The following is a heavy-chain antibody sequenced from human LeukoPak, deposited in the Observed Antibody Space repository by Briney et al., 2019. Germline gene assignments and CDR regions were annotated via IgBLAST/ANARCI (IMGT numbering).Heavy chain of an antibody. J-gene: IGHJ5*02. Sequence: GGSLRLSFAASGFTFSSYAMSWVRQAPGKGLEWVSAISGSGGSTYYADSVKGRFTISRDNSKNTLYLQMNSLRAEDTAVYYCAKDSPTYYDFWSGYPQRFDPWGQGTLVTVSS. CDR2: ISGSGGST. V-gene: IGHV3-23*01. CDR3: AKDSPTYYDFWSGYPQRFDP. D-gene: IGHD3-3*01. CDR1: GFTFSSYA.